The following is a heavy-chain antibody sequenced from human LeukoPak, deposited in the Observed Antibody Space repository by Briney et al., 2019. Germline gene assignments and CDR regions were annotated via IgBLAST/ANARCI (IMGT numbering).Heavy chain of an antibody. V-gene: IGHV3-23*01. J-gene: IGHJ4*02. CDR2: ISPSGDIK. D-gene: IGHD5-24*01. CDR3: AKDDAWLQYND. CDR1: GFTFDDYG. Sequence: PGGSLRLSCAASGFTFDDYGMSWVRQAPGKGLEWVSGISPSGDIKYYVDSVKGRFTVSRDNSKNTLYLQINSLRDEDTAVYYCAKDDAWLQYNDWGQGTLVTVSS.